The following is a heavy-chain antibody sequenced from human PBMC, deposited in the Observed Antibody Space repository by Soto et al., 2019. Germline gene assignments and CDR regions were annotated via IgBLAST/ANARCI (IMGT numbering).Heavy chain of an antibody. CDR1: GFTFSSYA. Sequence: SGGSLRLSCAASGFTFSSYAMSWVRQAPGKGLEWVSAISGSGGSTYYADSVKGRFTISRDNSKNTLYLQMNSLRAEDTAVYYCAKVHVIPVDYYFDYWGQGTLVTVS. CDR2: ISGSGGST. D-gene: IGHD6-19*01. J-gene: IGHJ4*02. CDR3: AKVHVIPVDYYFDY. V-gene: IGHV3-23*01.